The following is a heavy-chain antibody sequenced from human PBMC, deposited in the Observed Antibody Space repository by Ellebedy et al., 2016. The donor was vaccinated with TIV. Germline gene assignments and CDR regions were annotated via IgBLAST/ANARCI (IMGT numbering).Heavy chain of an antibody. CDR3: ARAPGPIIAFDI. CDR1: GGSISSGGYS. CDR2: IYHSGST. J-gene: IGHJ3*02. Sequence: MPSETLSLTCAVSGGSISSGGYSWSWIRQPPGKGLEWIGYIYHSGSTYYNPSLKSRVTISVDRSKNQFSLKLSSVTAADTAVYYCARAPGPIIAFDIWGQGTMVTVSS. V-gene: IGHV4-30-2*01.